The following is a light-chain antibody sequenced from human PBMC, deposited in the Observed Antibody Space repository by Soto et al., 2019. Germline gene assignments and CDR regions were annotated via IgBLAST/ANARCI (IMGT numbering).Light chain of an antibody. CDR2: AFT. Sequence: QSVLTQSPSVSGAPGQRVTISCAGSSTNIGAGYDVHWYQHLPGTPPKLLIFAFTNRPSGVSDRFSGSRSGTSASLTIAGLQPEDEADYYCQSFDNSLSGSGVFGGGTKLTVL. CDR1: STNIGAGYD. CDR3: QSFDNSLSGSGV. J-gene: IGLJ3*02. V-gene: IGLV1-40*01.